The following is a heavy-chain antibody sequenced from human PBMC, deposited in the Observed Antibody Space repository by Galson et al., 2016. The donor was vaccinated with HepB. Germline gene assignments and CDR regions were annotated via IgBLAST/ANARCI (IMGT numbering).Heavy chain of an antibody. CDR2: INPSGGST. Sequence: SVKVSCKASGYTFTSYYMHWVRQAPGQGLEWMGIINPSGGSTSYAQKFQGRVTMTRDTSTSTVYMELSSLRSEDTAVYYCARDRRYCSGCSCPYYFDYWGQGTLVTVSS. V-gene: IGHV1-46*01. CDR3: ARDRRYCSGCSCPYYFDY. J-gene: IGHJ4*02. D-gene: IGHD2-15*01. CDR1: GYTFTSYY.